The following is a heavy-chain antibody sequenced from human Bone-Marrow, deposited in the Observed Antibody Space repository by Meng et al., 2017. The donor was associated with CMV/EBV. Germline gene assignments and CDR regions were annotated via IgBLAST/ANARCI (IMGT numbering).Heavy chain of an antibody. Sequence: SVKVSCKASVGTFSSYAISWVRQAPGQGLEWMGGIIPILGIANYAQKFQGRVTITADKSTSTAYMELNSLRSEDAAVYYCARDLLYCSSTSCYLSYYYGMDVWGQGTTVTVSS. J-gene: IGHJ6*02. CDR1: VGTFSSYA. V-gene: IGHV1-69*10. CDR2: IIPILGIA. CDR3: ARDLLYCSSTSCYLSYYYGMDV. D-gene: IGHD2-2*01.